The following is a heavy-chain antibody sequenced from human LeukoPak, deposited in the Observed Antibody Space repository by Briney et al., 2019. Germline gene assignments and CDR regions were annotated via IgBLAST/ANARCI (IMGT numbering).Heavy chain of an antibody. CDR1: GFTFSSCS. J-gene: IGHJ4*02. CDR3: AKPPPIAVAGRGDY. D-gene: IGHD6-19*01. V-gene: IGHV3-21*04. CDR2: ISSSSSYI. Sequence: GGSLRLSCAAYGFTFSSCSMNWVRQAPGKGLEWVSSISSSSSYIYYADSVKGRFTISRDNAKNSLYLQMNSLRAEDTAVYYCAKPPPIAVAGRGDYWGQGTLVTVSS.